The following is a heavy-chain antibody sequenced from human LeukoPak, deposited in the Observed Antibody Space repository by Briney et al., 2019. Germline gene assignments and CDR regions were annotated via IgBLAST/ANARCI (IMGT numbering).Heavy chain of an antibody. V-gene: IGHV3-48*03. Sequence: GGSLRLSCAASGFTFSSYEMNWVRQAPGKGLEWVSYISSSGSTIYYADSVKGRFTISRDNAKNSLYLQMNSLRAEDTAVYYCARDHDFWSGGYGMDVWGQGTTVTVSS. J-gene: IGHJ6*02. CDR1: GFTFSSYE. CDR3: ARDHDFWSGGYGMDV. CDR2: ISSSGSTI. D-gene: IGHD3-3*01.